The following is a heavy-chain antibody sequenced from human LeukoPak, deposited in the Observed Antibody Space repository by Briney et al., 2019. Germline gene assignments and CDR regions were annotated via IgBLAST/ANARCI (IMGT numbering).Heavy chain of an antibody. CDR1: GFTFSSYN. V-gene: IGHV3-48*01. Sequence: GGSLRLSCAASGFTFSSYNTNWVRQAPGKGLEWVAYISSSSSTIYYADPVNGGFTICSDNAKNSLYLKMNSVRAEDTAVYYCARDFAIWGQGTMVTVSS. CDR2: ISSSSSTI. J-gene: IGHJ3*02. CDR3: ARDFAI.